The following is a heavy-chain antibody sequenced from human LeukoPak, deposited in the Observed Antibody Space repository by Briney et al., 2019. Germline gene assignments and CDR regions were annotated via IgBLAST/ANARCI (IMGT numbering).Heavy chain of an antibody. CDR3: IRDEALWRLDY. V-gene: IGHV3-74*03. CDR1: GFTFSNHW. Sequence: GGSLRLSCAASGFTFSNHWMHRVRQAPGKGLVWVSRIDERGTKAMYADSVKGRFSISKDNAKNTVNLQVNSLRAEDTGVYYCIRDEALWRLDYWGQGTLVTVSS. J-gene: IGHJ4*02. CDR2: IDERGTKA. D-gene: IGHD2-21*01.